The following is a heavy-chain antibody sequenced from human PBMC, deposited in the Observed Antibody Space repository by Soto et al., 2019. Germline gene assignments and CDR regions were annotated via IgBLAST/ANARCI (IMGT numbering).Heavy chain of an antibody. CDR3: ATEGQITTFGVASAPYAVDV. CDR1: GVTYDGCA. V-gene: IGHV1-69*01. J-gene: IGHJ6*02. Sequence: SFKLASRVCGVTYDGCALCLVPYARENGLQWMGGIIPLFSTGNYEQKFQGRVTVTADESTSTAYMELNSLRSEDTAVYYCATEGQITTFGVASAPYAVDVWGQGT. CDR2: IIPLFSTG. D-gene: IGHD3-3*01.